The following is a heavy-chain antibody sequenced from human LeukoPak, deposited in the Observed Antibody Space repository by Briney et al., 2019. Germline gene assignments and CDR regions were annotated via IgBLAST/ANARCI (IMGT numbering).Heavy chain of an antibody. CDR2: IYHSGST. CDR3: TRITIHGNSDY. J-gene: IGHJ4*02. CDR1: GYSISSGYY. V-gene: IGHV4-38-2*02. D-gene: IGHD5-24*01. Sequence: SETLSLTCTVSGYSISSGYYWGWIRQPPGKGLEWIGSIYHSGSTYYNPSLKSRVTISVDTSKNQFSLKLDSVTATDTAMYYCTRITIHGNSDYWGQGTLVTVSS.